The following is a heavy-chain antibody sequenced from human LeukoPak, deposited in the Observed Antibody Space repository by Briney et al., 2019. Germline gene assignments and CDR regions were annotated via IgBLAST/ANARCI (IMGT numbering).Heavy chain of an antibody. CDR1: GYTFTSYD. CDR3: ATALRYFDWLSSYYYYYGMDV. D-gene: IGHD3-9*01. CDR2: MNPNSGNT. J-gene: IGHJ6*02. V-gene: IGHV1-8*01. Sequence: ASVKVSCKASGYTFTSYDINWVRQAAGQGLERMGWMNPNSGNTGYAQKFQGRVTMTRNTSISTAYMELSSLRSEDTAVYYCATALRYFDWLSSYYYYYGMDVWGQGTTVTVSS.